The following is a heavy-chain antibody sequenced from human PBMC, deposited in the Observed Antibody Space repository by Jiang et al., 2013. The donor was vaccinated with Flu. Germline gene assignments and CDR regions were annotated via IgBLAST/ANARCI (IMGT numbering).Heavy chain of an antibody. CDR2: IDPRSSYT. V-gene: IGHV5-10-1*01. J-gene: IGHJ4*02. CDR3: VRHALGASGWHYFDG. CDR1: TYSFTDYW. D-gene: IGHD6-19*01. Sequence: GAEVKKPGESLRISCEGSTYSFTDYWITWVRQMPGKGLEWMGRIDPRSSYTAVSPSFQGHVTISADKSINTAYLHWTQPGRPSDTAIYYCVRHALGASGWHYFDGWGQG.